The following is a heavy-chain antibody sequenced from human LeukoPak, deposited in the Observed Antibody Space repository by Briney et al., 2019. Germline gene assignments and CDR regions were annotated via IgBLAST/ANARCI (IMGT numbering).Heavy chain of an antibody. J-gene: IGHJ3*02. CDR1: GFTFSSYS. D-gene: IGHD1-26*01. CDR3: ARVLLGATYDAFDI. Sequence: GGSLRLSCAASGFTFSSYSMNWVRQAPGKGLEWVSSISSSSYIYYADSVKGRFTISRDNAKNSLYLQMNSLRAEDTAVYYCARVLLGATYDAFDIWGQGTMVTVSS. CDR2: ISSSSYI. V-gene: IGHV3-21*01.